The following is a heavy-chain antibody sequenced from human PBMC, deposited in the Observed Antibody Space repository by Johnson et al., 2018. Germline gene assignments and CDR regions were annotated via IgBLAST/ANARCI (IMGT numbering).Heavy chain of an antibody. V-gene: IGHV3-30*03. J-gene: IGHJ3*01. CDR2: ISYDGSNK. CDR1: GFTFSSYG. CDR3: ARDRPAV. Sequence: QVQLVQSGGGVVQPGRSLRLSCAASGFTFSSYGMHWVRQAPGKGLEWVAVISYDGSNKYYADSVKGPFTISRDNSKNPLYLQMNSLRAEDTAVYYCARDRPAVWGQGTMVTVSS.